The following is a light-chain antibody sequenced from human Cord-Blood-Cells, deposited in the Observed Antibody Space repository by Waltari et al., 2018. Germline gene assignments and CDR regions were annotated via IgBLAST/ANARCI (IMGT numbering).Light chain of an antibody. V-gene: IGLV1-51*01. Sequence: QSVLTQPPSVSAAPGQKVTISCSGSSSNIGNNYVSWYQQLPGTAPKLLIYDNNKRPPXXXXXXXXXXXXXXXXXXXTGXQTGDEAXYYCGTWDSSLSDVVFGGGTKLTVL. CDR2: DNN. CDR3: GTWDSSLSDVV. CDR1: SSNIGNNY. J-gene: IGLJ2*01.